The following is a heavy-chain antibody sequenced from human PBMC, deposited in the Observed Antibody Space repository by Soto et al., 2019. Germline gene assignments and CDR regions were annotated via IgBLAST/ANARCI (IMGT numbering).Heavy chain of an antibody. CDR2: MNPNSGNT. V-gene: IGHV1-8*01. D-gene: IGHD3-22*01. Sequence: ASVKVCCKASGYTFTSYDINWVRQATGQGLEWMGWMNPNSGNTGYAQKFQGRVTMTRNTSISTAYMELSSLRSEDTAVYYCARNPHYYDSSGYYYYYGMDVWGQGTTVTVSS. CDR3: ARNPHYYDSSGYYYYYGMDV. CDR1: GYTFTSYD. J-gene: IGHJ6*02.